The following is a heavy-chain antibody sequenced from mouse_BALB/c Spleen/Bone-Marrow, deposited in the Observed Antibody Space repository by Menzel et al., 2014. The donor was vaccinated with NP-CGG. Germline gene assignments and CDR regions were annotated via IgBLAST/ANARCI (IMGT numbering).Heavy chain of an antibody. CDR3: ATYDGYCFDY. CDR2: ISYSGNT. V-gene: IGHV3-8*02. Sequence: EVKLVESGPSFVKPSQTLSLTCSVTGYSITSGYWNWIRKFPGNKLEYMGHISYSGNTYYNASLKSRISITRETSKNQYYLQLNSVTTEDTATYYCATYDGYCFDYWGQGTTLTGSS. CDR1: GYSITSGY. J-gene: IGHJ2*01. D-gene: IGHD2-3*01.